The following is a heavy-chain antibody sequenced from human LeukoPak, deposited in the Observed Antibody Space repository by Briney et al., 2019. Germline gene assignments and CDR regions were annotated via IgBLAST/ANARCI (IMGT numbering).Heavy chain of an antibody. D-gene: IGHD3-3*01. Sequence: PSETLSLTCTVSDGSISSSSYYWGWIRQPPGKGLEWIGSIYYSGSTYYNPSLKSRVTISVDTSKNQFSLKLSSVTAADTAVYYCACLQYYDPYFDYWGQGTLVTVSS. CDR1: DGSISSSSYY. CDR2: IYYSGST. V-gene: IGHV4-39*01. CDR3: ACLQYYDPYFDY. J-gene: IGHJ4*02.